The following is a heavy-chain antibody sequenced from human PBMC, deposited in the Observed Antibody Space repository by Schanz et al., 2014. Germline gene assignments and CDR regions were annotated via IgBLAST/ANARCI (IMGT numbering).Heavy chain of an antibody. Sequence: QVQLVESGGGVVQPGRSLRLSCAASGITLSGYGLHWVRQAPGKGLEWVAATRYDGNNKYYADSVKGRFTISRDNAKNSLYLQMNSLRAEDTAVYYCARPSDSSWYMDVWGKGTTVTVSS. V-gene: IGHV3-33*08. CDR1: GITLSGYG. J-gene: IGHJ6*03. CDR2: TRYDGNNK. D-gene: IGHD2-21*02. CDR3: ARPSDSSWYMDV.